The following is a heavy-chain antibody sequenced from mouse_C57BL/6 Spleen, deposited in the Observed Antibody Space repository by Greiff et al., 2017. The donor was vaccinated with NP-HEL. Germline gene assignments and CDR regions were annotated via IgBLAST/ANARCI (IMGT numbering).Heavy chain of an antibody. CDR1: GFTFSSYG. V-gene: IGHV5-6*01. CDR3: ARQLRQDYYAMDY. Sequence: EVKVVESGGDLVKPGGSLKLSCAASGFTFSSYGMSWVRQTPDKRLEWVATISSGGSYTYYPDSVKGRFTISRDNAKNTLYLQMSSLKSEDTAMYYCARQLRQDYYAMDYWGQGTSVTVSS. D-gene: IGHD3-2*02. CDR2: ISSGGSYT. J-gene: IGHJ4*01.